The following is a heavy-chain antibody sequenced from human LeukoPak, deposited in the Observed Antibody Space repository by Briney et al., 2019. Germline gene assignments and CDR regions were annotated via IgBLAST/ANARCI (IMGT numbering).Heavy chain of an antibody. CDR3: AKVQVGATGVYYFDY. D-gene: IGHD1-26*01. J-gene: IGHJ4*02. CDR1: GFTFSSYE. V-gene: IGHV3-23*01. Sequence: GGSLRLSCAASGFTFSSYEMNWVRQAPGKGLEWVSTISGTGGSTYYADSVKGRFTISRDNSKNTLYLQMNSLRAEDTAVYYCAKVQVGATGVYYFDYWGQGTLVTVSS. CDR2: ISGTGGST.